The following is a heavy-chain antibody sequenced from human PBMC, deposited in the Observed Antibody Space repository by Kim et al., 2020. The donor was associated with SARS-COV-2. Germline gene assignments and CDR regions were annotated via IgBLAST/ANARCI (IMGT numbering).Heavy chain of an antibody. D-gene: IGHD3-9*01. CDR3: ARESRDFDWLSEAYWYFDL. Sequence: SVKVSCKASGGTFSSYAISWVRQAPGHGLEWMGGIIPIFGTANYAQKFQGRVTITADESTSTAYMELSSLRSEDTAVYYCARESRDFDWLSEAYWYFDLWGRGTLVTVSS. CDR1: GGTFSSYA. J-gene: IGHJ2*01. CDR2: IIPIFGTA. V-gene: IGHV1-69*13.